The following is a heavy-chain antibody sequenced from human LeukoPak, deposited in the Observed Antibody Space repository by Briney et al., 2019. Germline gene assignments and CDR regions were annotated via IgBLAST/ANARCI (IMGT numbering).Heavy chain of an antibody. CDR2: IYYSGST. CDR1: GGSISSYY. V-gene: IGHV4-59*08. D-gene: IGHD2-15*01. J-gene: IGHJ4*02. Sequence: SETLSLTCTVTGGSISSYYLSWIRQPPGKGLEWIGYIYYSGSTNYNPSLKSRVTISVDTSKNQFSLKLSSVTAADTAVYYCARQVVATGPFNYWGQGTLVTVSS. CDR3: ARQVVATGPFNY.